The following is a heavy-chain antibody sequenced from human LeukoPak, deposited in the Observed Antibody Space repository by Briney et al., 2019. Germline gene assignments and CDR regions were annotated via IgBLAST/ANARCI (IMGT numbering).Heavy chain of an antibody. J-gene: IGHJ4*02. CDR3: ARDYKYAFDN. CDR1: GFTFSDYS. V-gene: IGHV3-48*01. Sequence: GGALRLSCAGSGFTFSDYSMNWVRQAPGKGLEGISYIGIDRGNTNYADSVKGRSTISVDKAKKSLYLQMNSLRVEDTAVYYCARDYKYAFDNWGQGTLVTVSS. D-gene: IGHD5-24*01. CDR2: IGIDRGNT.